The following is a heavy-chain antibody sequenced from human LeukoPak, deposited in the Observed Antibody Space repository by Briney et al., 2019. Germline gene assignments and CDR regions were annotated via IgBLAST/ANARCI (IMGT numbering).Heavy chain of an antibody. CDR1: GDSITSSSYY. CDR2: VYYTEGT. J-gene: IGHJ4*02. CDR3: ARHGGTRITLIEVYYFDS. V-gene: IGHV4-39*01. D-gene: IGHD4-11*01. Sequence: SETLSLTCSVSGDSITSSSYYWAWIRQPPEKGLEWIGSVYYTEGTNYSPSLTSRFTMSVDTTKDQFSLILSSLTAADTAVYFCARHGGTRITLIEVYYFDSWGQGTLVTVSS.